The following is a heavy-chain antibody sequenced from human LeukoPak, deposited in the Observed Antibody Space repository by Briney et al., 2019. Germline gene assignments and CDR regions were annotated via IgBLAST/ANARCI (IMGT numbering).Heavy chain of an antibody. CDR1: GFTFSSYW. J-gene: IGHJ4*02. D-gene: IGHD6-6*01. V-gene: IGHV3-74*01. Sequence: GGSLRLSCAASGFTFSSYWMHWVRQAPGKGLVWVSRINTDGSSTTYADSVKGRFTISRDDAKNTLYLQMNSLSAEDTAVYYCARGYSSSYRIDYWGQGTLVTVSS. CDR2: INTDGSST. CDR3: ARGYSSSYRIDY.